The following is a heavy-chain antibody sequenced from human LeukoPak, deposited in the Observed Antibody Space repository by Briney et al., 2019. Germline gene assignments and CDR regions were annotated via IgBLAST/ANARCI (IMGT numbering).Heavy chain of an antibody. Sequence: PGGSLRLSCAASGFTISTYAMTWVRQAPGKGLEWVSSITSSGATTYYADSVKGRFTISRDISKNTLYLQMNSLTAEDSAVYWCSRETDSSGYYIDYWGQGTLVTVSS. CDR3: SRETDSSGYYIDY. CDR2: ITSSGATT. J-gene: IGHJ4*02. V-gene: IGHV3-23*01. D-gene: IGHD3-22*01. CDR1: GFTISTYA.